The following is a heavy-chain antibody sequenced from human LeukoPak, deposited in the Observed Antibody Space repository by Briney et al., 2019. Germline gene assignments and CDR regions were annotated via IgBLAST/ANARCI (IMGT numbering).Heavy chain of an antibody. CDR3: ARSSAAAARNWFDP. D-gene: IGHD6-13*01. Sequence: ASVKVSCKASGGTFSSYAISWVRQAPGQGLEWMGRIIPILGIANYAQKFQGRVTITADKSTSTAYMELSSLRSEDTAVYYCARSSAAAARNWFDPWGQGTLVTVSS. J-gene: IGHJ5*02. CDR2: IIPILGIA. V-gene: IGHV1-69*04. CDR1: GGTFSSYA.